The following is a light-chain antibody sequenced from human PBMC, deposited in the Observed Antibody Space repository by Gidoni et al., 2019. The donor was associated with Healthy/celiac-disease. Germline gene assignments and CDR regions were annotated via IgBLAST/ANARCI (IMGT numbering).Light chain of an antibody. CDR2: EVS. Sequence: QSALTQPASVSGSPGQSITVSCTGTSSDVGSYNLVSWYQQHPGKAPHLMIYEVSKRPSGVSNRFSGSKSGNTASLTISGLQAEDEADYYCCSYAGSSTWVVFGGGTKLTVL. CDR1: SSDVGSYNL. V-gene: IGLV2-23*02. CDR3: CSYAGSSTWVV. J-gene: IGLJ2*01.